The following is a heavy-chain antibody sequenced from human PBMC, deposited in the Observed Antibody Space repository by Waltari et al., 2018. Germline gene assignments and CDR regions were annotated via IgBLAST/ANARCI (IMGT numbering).Heavy chain of an antibody. CDR2: IYTSGST. D-gene: IGHD3-10*01. J-gene: IGHJ6*02. V-gene: IGHV4-61*02. CDR3: ARAYGSGTYYYGMDV. Sequence: QVQLQESGPGLVKPSQTLSLTCTVSGGSISSGSYYWSWIRQPAGNGLEWIGRIYTSGSTNYNPSLKSRVTISVDTSKNQFSLKLSSVTAADTAVYYCARAYGSGTYYYGMDVWGQGTTVTVSS. CDR1: GGSISSGSYY.